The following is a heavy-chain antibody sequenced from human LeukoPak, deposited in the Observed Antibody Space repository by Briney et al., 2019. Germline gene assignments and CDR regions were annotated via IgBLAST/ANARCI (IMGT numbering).Heavy chain of an antibody. CDR2: ISYDGSNK. V-gene: IGHV3-30*18. J-gene: IGHJ4*02. CDR3: AKVGYLWSFDY. CDR1: GFTFSSYG. Sequence: GGSLRLSCAASGFTFSSYGMHWVRQAPGKGLEWVAVISYDGSNKYYADSVKGRFTISRDNSKNTLYLQMNSLRAEDTAVYYCAKVGYLWSFDYWGQGTLVTVSS. D-gene: IGHD2-8*01.